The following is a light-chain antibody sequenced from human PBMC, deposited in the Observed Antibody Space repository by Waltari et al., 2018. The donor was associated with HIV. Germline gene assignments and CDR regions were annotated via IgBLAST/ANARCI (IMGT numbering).Light chain of an antibody. CDR1: GSDVGSCNL. J-gene: IGLJ2*01. CDR3: CSYAVSSTSVI. CDR2: EDS. Sequence: QSALTQPASVSGSPGPSITISCTGTGSDVGSCNLVSWYKQYPGKAPNHILYEDSKRPSWMSNRFSGSQSGSTASLTSSGLQAAEEAAYYCCSYAVSSTSVIFGGGTRLTVL. V-gene: IGLV2-23*01.